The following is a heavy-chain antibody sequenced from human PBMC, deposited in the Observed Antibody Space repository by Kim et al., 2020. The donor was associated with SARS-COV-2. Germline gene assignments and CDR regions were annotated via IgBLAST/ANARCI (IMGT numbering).Heavy chain of an antibody. CDR3: AKLSPKPVCKACWFDP. D-gene: IGHD2-8*01. CDR2: ISGSGGST. V-gene: IGHV3-23*01. CDR1: GFTFSSYA. J-gene: IGHJ5*02. Sequence: GGSLRLSCAASGFTFSSYAMSWVRQAPGKGLEWVSAISGSGGSTYYADSVKGRFTISRDNSKNTLYLQMNSLRAEDTAVYYCAKLSPKPVCKACWFDPWGQGTLVTVSS.